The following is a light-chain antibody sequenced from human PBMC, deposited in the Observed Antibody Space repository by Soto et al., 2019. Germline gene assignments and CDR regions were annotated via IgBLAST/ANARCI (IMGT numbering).Light chain of an antibody. CDR1: QNIRNL. CDR2: DAS. V-gene: IGKV1-5*01. J-gene: IGKJ5*01. CDR3: QQYYTYST. Sequence: DIQLTQSPSTLSAAVGDSVTITCRASQNIRNLLAWYQQKPGKAPKPLIFDASTLKTGVPSRFGGSGSGAEFNFTITGLQPDEFATYFCQQYYTYSTFGQGTRLEIK.